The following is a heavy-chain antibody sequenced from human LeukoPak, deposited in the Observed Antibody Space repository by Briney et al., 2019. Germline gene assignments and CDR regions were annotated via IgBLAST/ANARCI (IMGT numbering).Heavy chain of an antibody. Sequence: GESLKISCKGSGYTFTSYWIGWVRQMPGKGLEWMGIIYPGDSDFRYSPSFQGQVTISADKSISTAYLQWSSLKASDTAMYYCARQDAITAVGTVWFDPWGQGTLVTVSS. V-gene: IGHV5-51*01. CDR2: IYPGDSDF. CDR1: GYTFTSYW. J-gene: IGHJ5*02. D-gene: IGHD6-13*01. CDR3: ARQDAITAVGTVWFDP.